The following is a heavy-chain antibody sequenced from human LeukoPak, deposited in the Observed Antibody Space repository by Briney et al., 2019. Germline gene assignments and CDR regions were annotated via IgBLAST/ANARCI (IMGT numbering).Heavy chain of an antibody. V-gene: IGHV1-24*01. CDR3: ATWEYSSGPFDY. CDR1: GYTLTELS. Sequence: GASVKVSCKVSGYTLTELSMHWVRQAPGKGLEWMGGFDPENGETIYAQKFQGRVTMTEDTSTDTAYMELSSLRSEDTAVYYCATWEYSSGPFDYWGQGTLVTASS. CDR2: FDPENGET. D-gene: IGHD6-19*01. J-gene: IGHJ4*02.